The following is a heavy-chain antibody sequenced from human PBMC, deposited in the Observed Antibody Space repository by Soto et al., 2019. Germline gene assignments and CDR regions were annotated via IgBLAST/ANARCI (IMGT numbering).Heavy chain of an antibody. D-gene: IGHD3-10*01. CDR1: GGSFSGYY. V-gene: IGHV4-34*01. CDR3: ARAQSIRGVIIVPYYFDY. Sequence: QVQVQQWGAGLLKPSETLSLTCAVYGGSFSGYYWSWIRQPPGKGLEWIGEINHSGSTNYNPSLKSRVTISVDTSKNQFSLKLSSGTAADTALYYCARAQSIRGVIIVPYYFDYWGQGTLVTVSS. J-gene: IGHJ4*02. CDR2: INHSGST.